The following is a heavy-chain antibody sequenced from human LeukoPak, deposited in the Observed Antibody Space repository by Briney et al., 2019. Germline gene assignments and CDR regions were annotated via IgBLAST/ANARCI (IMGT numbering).Heavy chain of an antibody. CDR3: ARGEDYDFWSGFRGAFDI. CDR2: IIPILGTA. J-gene: IGHJ3*02. CDR1: GGTFSRYA. Sequence: SVKVSCRASGGTFSRYAISWVREAPGQGLEWMGGIIPILGTANYAQKFQGRVTITADESTSTAYMELSSLRSEDTAVYYCARGEDYDFWSGFRGAFDIWGQGTLVTVSS. D-gene: IGHD3-3*01. V-gene: IGHV1-69*13.